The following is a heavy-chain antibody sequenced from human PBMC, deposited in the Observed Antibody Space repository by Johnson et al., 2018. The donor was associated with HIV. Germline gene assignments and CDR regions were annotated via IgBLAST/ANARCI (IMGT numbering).Heavy chain of an antibody. CDR2: ISYDGSNK. CDR3: AKDPMVATPANAFDI. D-gene: IGHD5-12*01. J-gene: IGHJ3*02. Sequence: QVQLVESGGGVVQPGKSLTLSCVVSGLSFSNFGIHWVRQAPGKGPEWVAVISYDGSNKYYADSVKGRFTISRDNSKNTLYLQMNSLRAEDTAVYYCAKDPMVATPANAFDIWGQGTMVTVSS. V-gene: IGHV3-30*18. CDR1: GLSFSNFG.